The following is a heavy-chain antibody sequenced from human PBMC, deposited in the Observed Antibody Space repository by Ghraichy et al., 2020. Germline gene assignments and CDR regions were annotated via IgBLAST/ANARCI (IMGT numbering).Heavy chain of an antibody. J-gene: IGHJ4*02. Sequence: LEPLSLTCAISGDSVSSNSAAWNWFRQSPSRGLEWLGRTYYRSKWYNDYAVSVKSRLTITPDTSKNQFSMQLNSVTPDDTAVYYCARDKGRVYVDYWGQGTLVTVSS. CDR1: GDSVSSNSAA. V-gene: IGHV6-1*01. D-gene: IGHD3-10*01. CDR2: TYYRSKWYN. CDR3: ARDKGRVYVDY.